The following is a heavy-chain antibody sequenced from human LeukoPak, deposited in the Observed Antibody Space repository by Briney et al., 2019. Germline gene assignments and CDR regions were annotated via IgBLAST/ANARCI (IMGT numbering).Heavy chain of an antibody. CDR2: IYYSGST. V-gene: IGHV4-59*01. D-gene: IGHD3-10*01. CDR3: AAENRGLFDY. Sequence: SETLSLTCTVSGGSISSYYWSWIRQPPGKGLEWIGYIYYSGSTNYNPSLKSRVTISVGTSKNQFSLKLSSVTAADTAVYYCAAENRGLFDYWGQGTLVTVSS. J-gene: IGHJ4*02. CDR1: GGSISSYY.